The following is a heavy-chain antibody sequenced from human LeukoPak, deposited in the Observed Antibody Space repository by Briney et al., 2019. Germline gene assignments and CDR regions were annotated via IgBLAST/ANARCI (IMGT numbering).Heavy chain of an antibody. CDR2: ISSSGSTM. CDR3: ARAGSAVAVHYGMDV. CDR1: GFTFSDYY. Sequence: PGGSLRLSCAASGFTFSDYYMSWIRQAPGKGLEWVSYISSSGSTMYYADSVKGRFTISRDNAKNSLYLQMNSLRAEDTAVYYCARAGSAVAVHYGMDVWGQGTTVTVSS. V-gene: IGHV3-11*01. J-gene: IGHJ6*02. D-gene: IGHD6-19*01.